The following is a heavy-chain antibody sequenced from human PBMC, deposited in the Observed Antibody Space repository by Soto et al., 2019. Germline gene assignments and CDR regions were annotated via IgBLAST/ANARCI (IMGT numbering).Heavy chain of an antibody. Sequence: GGSLRLSCAASGFTFSSYGMHWVRQAPGKGLEWVAVIWYDGSNKYYADSVKGRFTISRDNSKNTLYLQMNSLRAEDTAVYYCARGFHEGTAPYYYYYMDVWGKGTTVTVSS. CDR3: ARGFHEGTAPYYYYYMDV. CDR1: GFTFSSYG. CDR2: IWYDGSNK. J-gene: IGHJ6*03. D-gene: IGHD1-1*01. V-gene: IGHV3-33*01.